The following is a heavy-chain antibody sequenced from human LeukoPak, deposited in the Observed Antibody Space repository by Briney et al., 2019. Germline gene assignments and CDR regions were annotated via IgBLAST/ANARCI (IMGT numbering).Heavy chain of an antibody. D-gene: IGHD3-3*01. CDR2: ISGSGGST. V-gene: IGHV3-23*01. J-gene: IGHJ4*02. CDR3: ARGDFWSGPVDY. CDR1: GFTFSSYA. Sequence: PGGSLRLSCAASGFTFSSYAMSWVRQAPGKGLEWVSAISGSGGSTYYADSVKGRFTISRDNAKNSLYLQMNSLRAEDTAVYYCARGDFWSGPVDYWGQGTLVTVSS.